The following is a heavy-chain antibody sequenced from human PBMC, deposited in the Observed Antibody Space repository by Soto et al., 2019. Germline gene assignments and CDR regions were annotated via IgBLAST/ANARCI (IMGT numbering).Heavy chain of an antibody. CDR1: GYTFTSYD. D-gene: IGHD2-8*01. V-gene: IGHV1-8*01. J-gene: IGHJ6*02. Sequence: QVQLVQSGAEVKKPGASVKVSCKASGYTFTSYDINWVRQATGQGLEWMGWMNPNSGNTGYAQKFQGRVTMTRNTSRSTGYMELSSLRSEDTAVYYCARGVRVYATMFRYGMDVWGQGATVTVSS. CDR2: MNPNSGNT. CDR3: ARGVRVYATMFRYGMDV.